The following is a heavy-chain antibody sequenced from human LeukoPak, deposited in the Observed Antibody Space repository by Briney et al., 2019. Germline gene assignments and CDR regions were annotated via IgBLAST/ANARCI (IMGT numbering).Heavy chain of an antibody. J-gene: IGHJ4*02. CDR3: ARGTLYYGSESYDY. V-gene: IGHV3-21*01. CDR1: GFTFSSYS. D-gene: IGHD3-10*01. CDR2: ISSSSSYI. Sequence: GGSLRLSCAASGFTFSSYSMDWVRQAPGKGLEWVSSISSSSSYIYYADSVKGRFTISRDNAKKSLYLQMKSLRAEDTAVYYCARGTLYYGSESYDYWGQGTLVAVSS.